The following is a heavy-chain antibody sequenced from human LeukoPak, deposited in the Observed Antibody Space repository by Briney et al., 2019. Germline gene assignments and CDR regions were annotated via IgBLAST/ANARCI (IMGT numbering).Heavy chain of an antibody. D-gene: IGHD2-2*01. V-gene: IGHV4-59*07. CDR1: GGSITSYY. CDR2: IYYSGST. J-gene: IGHJ6*02. Sequence: SDTLSLTRTVSGGSITSYYWSSIRQPPGHRLESIGYIYYSGSTNYNPSLKSRVTISVDTSKNQFSLKPSSVTAADTAVYYCARCSSYYYYGMDVWGQGTTVTVSS. CDR3: ARCSSYYYYGMDV.